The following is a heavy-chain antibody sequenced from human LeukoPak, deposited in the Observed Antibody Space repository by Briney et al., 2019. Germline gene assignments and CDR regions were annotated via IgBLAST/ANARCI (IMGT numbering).Heavy chain of an antibody. J-gene: IGHJ4*02. V-gene: IGHV3-53*01. CDR2: LYSGGAI. Sequence: GGSLRLSCAASGFTVSSSFMSWVRQAPGRGLEWVSVLYSGGAIHSTDSVKGRFTISRDNSKNTLYLQMNSLRAEDTAVYYCAKEYPPYYDILTGYSYYFDYWGQGTLVTVSS. CDR1: GFTVSSSF. D-gene: IGHD3-9*01. CDR3: AKEYPPYYDILTGYSYYFDY.